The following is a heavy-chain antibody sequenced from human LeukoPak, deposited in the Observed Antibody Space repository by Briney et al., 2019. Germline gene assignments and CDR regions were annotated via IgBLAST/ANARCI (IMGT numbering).Heavy chain of an antibody. V-gene: IGHV3-30*02. Sequence: GALRLSCAASGFTFSSYGMHWVRQAPGKGLEWVAFIRYDGSNKYYADSVKGRFTISRNNSKNTLYLQMNSLRAEDTAVYYCAKDYYGSGSYSDYWGQGTLVTVSS. CDR3: AKDYYGSGSYSDY. CDR1: GFTFSSYG. J-gene: IGHJ4*02. D-gene: IGHD3-10*01. CDR2: IRYDGSNK.